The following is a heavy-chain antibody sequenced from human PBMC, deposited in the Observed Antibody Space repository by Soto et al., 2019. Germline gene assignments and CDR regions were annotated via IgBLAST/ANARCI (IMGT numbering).Heavy chain of an antibody. CDR3: AGGRSGYCTNGVCYTYYYYYGMDV. D-gene: IGHD2-8*01. Sequence: ASVKVSCKASGGTFSSYAISWVRQAPRQGLEWMGGIIPIFGTANYAQKFQGRVTITADESTSTAYMELSSLRSEDTAVYYCAGGRSGYCTNGVCYTYYYYYGMDVWGQGTTVTVSS. J-gene: IGHJ6*02. V-gene: IGHV1-69*13. CDR2: IIPIFGTA. CDR1: GGTFSSYA.